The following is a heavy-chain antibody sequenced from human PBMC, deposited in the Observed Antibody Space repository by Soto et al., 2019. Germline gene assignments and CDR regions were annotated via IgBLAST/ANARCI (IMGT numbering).Heavy chain of an antibody. V-gene: IGHV4-59*08. CDR2: IYYSGST. CDR3: ARQLAVGGTFYFGY. D-gene: IGHD6-19*01. Sequence: SDTLSLTCTVSGGSLSSYYWSRIRQPPGKGLEWIGYIYYSGSTNYNPSLKSRVTISVDTSKNQFSLKLSSVTAADTAVYYCARQLAVGGTFYFGYWGQGPLVTGSS. CDR1: GGSLSSYY. J-gene: IGHJ4*02.